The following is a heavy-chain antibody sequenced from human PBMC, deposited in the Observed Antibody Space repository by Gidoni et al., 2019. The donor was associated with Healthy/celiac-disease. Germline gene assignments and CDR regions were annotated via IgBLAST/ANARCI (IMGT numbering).Heavy chain of an antibody. D-gene: IGHD1-26*01. CDR2: ISYDGSNK. CDR3: AKDLGGATIGFGY. Sequence: LRLPCAALGLTFSSYGMHWVRQAPGKGLEWVAVISYDGSNKYYADSVKGRFTISRDNSKNTLYLQMNSLRAEDTAVYYCAKDLGGATIGFGYWGQGTLVTVSS. V-gene: IGHV3-30*18. J-gene: IGHJ4*02. CDR1: GLTFSSYG.